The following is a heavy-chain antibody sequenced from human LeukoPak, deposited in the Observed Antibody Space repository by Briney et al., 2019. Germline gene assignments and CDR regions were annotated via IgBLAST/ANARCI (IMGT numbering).Heavy chain of an antibody. D-gene: IGHD2-15*01. J-gene: IGHJ3*02. Sequence: SETLSLTCAVSRGSFTSYYWSWIRQPPGKGLEWIGDIYFSGNTKYNPSLQSRVTISLDTSQNQFSLRLRSVTAADTAVYYCARDPSHHSGTFDIWGQGTMVTVSS. CDR3: ARDPSHHSGTFDI. V-gene: IGHV4-59*01. CDR2: IYFSGNT. CDR1: RGSFTSYY.